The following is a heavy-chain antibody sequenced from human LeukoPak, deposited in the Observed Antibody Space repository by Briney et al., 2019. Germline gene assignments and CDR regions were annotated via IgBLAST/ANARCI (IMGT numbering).Heavy chain of an antibody. CDR2: IIPIFGPA. J-gene: IGHJ4*02. D-gene: IGHD3/OR15-3a*01. V-gene: IGHV1-69*06. Sequence: SVTVSCKASGGTLSKYGISWLRQAPGQGLEWMGRIIPIFGPALYAPQFKGRVTITADTSTETAYVEVTSLISEDTAVYFCATDPHSDFWTGYYWDSWGQGTLVTVSS. CDR1: GGTLSKYG. CDR3: ATDPHSDFWTGYYWDS.